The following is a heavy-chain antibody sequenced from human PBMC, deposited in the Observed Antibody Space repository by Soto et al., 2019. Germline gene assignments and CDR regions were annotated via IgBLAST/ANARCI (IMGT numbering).Heavy chain of an antibody. CDR3: VRPLRRNDGMDV. D-gene: IGHD2-15*01. V-gene: IGHV3-66*04. CDR1: GFTGSTKY. CDR2: LYSSGGT. J-gene: IGHJ6*02. Sequence: DVQLVESGGGLVQPGGSLRLGWAASGFTGSTKYMSWVRQAPGKGLDLVPMLYSSGGTAYAASVRGSFIILRDNSDNTVCLQMNSLRGEDTAVYYCVRPLRRNDGMDVWGQGTAVTVSS.